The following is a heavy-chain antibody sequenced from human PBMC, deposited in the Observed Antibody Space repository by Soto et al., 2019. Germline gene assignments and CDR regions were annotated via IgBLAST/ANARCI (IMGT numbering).Heavy chain of an antibody. V-gene: IGHV3-30*18. CDR3: AKDPTYYYDSSGYYYFQH. CDR1: GFTFSSYG. D-gene: IGHD3-22*01. Sequence: QVQLVESGGGVVQPGRSLRLSCAASGFTFSSYGMHWVRQAPGKGLEWVAVISYDGSNKYYADSVKGRFTISRDNSKNTLYLQMNSLRAEDTAVYYCAKDPTYYYDSSGYYYFQHCGQGTLVTVSS. CDR2: ISYDGSNK. J-gene: IGHJ1*01.